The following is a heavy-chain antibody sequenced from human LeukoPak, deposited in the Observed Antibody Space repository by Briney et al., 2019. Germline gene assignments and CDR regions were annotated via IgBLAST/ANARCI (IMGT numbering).Heavy chain of an antibody. CDR1: GGTFSSYA. D-gene: IGHD6-6*01. CDR2: IIPIFCTA. J-gene: IGHJ6*03. Sequence: SVKVSCKASGGTFSSYAISWVRQAPGQGLEWMGGIIPIFCTANYAQKFQGRVTITADESTSTAYMELSSLRSEDTAVYYCAREGLAARPLYYYYYMDVWGKGTTVTVSS. CDR3: AREGLAARPLYYYYYMDV. V-gene: IGHV1-69*13.